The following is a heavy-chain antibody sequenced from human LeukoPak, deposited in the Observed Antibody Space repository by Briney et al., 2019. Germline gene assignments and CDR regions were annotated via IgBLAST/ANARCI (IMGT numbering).Heavy chain of an antibody. J-gene: IGHJ4*02. Sequence: PGRSLRLSCAASGFTFDDYAMHWVRQARGKGLEWVSGISWNSGSIGYADSVKGRFTISRDNAKNSLYLQMNSLRAEDTALYYCAKLKTAAGDSSFDYWGQGTLVTVSS. V-gene: IGHV3-9*01. CDR3: AKLKTAAGDSSFDY. D-gene: IGHD6-13*01. CDR2: ISWNSGSI. CDR1: GFTFDDYA.